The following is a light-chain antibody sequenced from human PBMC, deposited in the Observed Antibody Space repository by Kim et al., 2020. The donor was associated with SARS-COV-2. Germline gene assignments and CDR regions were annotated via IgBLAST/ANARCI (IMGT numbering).Light chain of an antibody. V-gene: IGLV10-54*01. CDR2: RNN. CDR3: TAWDSSLSAWV. Sequence: PTPTRTENINKVCNRGAAWLQQHQSQPPKLVSYRNNDRTSGISERLSAYRSGNTASLTITGLQPEDEADYYCTAWDSSLSAWVFGGGTQLTVL. J-gene: IGLJ3*02. CDR1: INKVCNRG.